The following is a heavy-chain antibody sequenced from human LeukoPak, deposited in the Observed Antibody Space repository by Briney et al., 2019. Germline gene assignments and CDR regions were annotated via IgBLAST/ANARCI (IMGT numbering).Heavy chain of an antibody. Sequence: PSETLSLTCSVSDGSISSGDYFWTWIRQHPGTGLEWIGYIFYSGSTNYNPSLKSRVTISVDTSKNQFSLKLSSVTAADTAVYYCARHGDLSWYYFDYWGQGTLVTVSS. CDR3: ARHGDLSWYYFDY. J-gene: IGHJ4*02. CDR2: IFYSGST. CDR1: DGSISSGDYF. V-gene: IGHV4-30-4*08. D-gene: IGHD7-27*01.